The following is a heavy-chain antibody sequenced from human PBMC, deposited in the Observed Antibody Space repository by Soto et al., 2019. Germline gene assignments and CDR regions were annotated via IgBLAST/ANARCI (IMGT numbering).Heavy chain of an antibody. Sequence: PSETLSLTCAVYGGSFSGYYWSWIRQPPGKGLEWIGEINHSGSTNYNPSLKSRVTISVDTSKNQFSLKLSSVTAADTAVYYCARRKNYYDSSGYQPRYYYGMDVWGQGTTVTVSS. CDR2: INHSGST. CDR1: GGSFSGYY. D-gene: IGHD3-22*01. CDR3: ARRKNYYDSSGYQPRYYYGMDV. V-gene: IGHV4-34*01. J-gene: IGHJ6*02.